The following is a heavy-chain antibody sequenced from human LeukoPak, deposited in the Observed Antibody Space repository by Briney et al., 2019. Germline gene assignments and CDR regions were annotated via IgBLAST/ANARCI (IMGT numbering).Heavy chain of an antibody. CDR3: ARRLGICSRTSCYTGDYYYGMDV. Sequence: AASVKVSCKASGYTFTSYDINWVRQATGQGLEWMGWMNPNSGNTSYAQKFQGRVTMTRNTSISTAYMELSSLRSEDTAVYYCARRLGICSRTSCYTGDYYYGMDVWGQGTTVTVSS. CDR2: MNPNSGNT. J-gene: IGHJ6*02. V-gene: IGHV1-8*01. D-gene: IGHD2-2*02. CDR1: GYTFTSYD.